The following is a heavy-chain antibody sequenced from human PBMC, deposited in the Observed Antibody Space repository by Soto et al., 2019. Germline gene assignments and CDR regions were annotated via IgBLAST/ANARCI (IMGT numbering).Heavy chain of an antibody. Sequence: QVQLVESGGGVVQPGRSLRLSCAASGFTFSSYGMHWVRQAPGKGLEWVAVIWYDGSNKYYADSVKGRFTISRDNSKNTLYLQMNSLRAEDTAVYYCARGSRSGFDFDYRGQGTLVTVSS. CDR3: ARGSRSGFDFDY. D-gene: IGHD3-3*01. J-gene: IGHJ4*02. CDR1: GFTFSSYG. V-gene: IGHV3-33*01. CDR2: IWYDGSNK.